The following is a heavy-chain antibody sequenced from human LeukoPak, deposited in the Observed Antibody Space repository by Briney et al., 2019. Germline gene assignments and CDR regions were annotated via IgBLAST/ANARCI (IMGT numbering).Heavy chain of an antibody. CDR1: GFTFDDYA. V-gene: IGHV3-9*01. CDR2: ISWNSGSI. D-gene: IGHD6-19*01. CDR3: AKEFDGVAGLASSFDL. Sequence: GGSLRLSCAASGFTFDDYAMHWVRQAPGRGLEWVSGISWNSGSIGYADSVKGRFTISRDNAKNSLYLQMNSLRAEDTALYYCAKEFDGVAGLASSFDLWGRGTLVTVSS. J-gene: IGHJ2*01.